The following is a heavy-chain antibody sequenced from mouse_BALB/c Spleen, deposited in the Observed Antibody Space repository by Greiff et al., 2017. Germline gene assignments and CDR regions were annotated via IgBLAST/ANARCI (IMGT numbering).Heavy chain of an antibody. J-gene: IGHJ1*01. V-gene: IGHV14-1*02. Sequence: EVQRVESGAELVRPGALVKLSCKASGFNIKDYYMHWVKQRPEQGLEWIGWIDPENGNTIYDPKFQGKASITADTSSNTAYLQLSSLTSEDTAVYYCATGTSYWYFDVWGAGTTVTVSS. CDR1: GFNIKDYY. CDR2: IDPENGNT. D-gene: IGHD4-1*01. CDR3: ATGTSYWYFDV.